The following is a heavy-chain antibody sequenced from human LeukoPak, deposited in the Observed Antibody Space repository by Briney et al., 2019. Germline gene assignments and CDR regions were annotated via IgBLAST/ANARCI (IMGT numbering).Heavy chain of an antibody. D-gene: IGHD3-22*01. J-gene: IGHJ4*02. V-gene: IGHV3-7*01. Sequence: SGGSLRLSCAASGFTFSNYGMSWVRQAPGKGLEWVANIEQGGSAKYYVDSVKGRFTISRDNAKNSLYLQMNSLRAEDTAVYYCARGIRYYYDISGYFYLTYWGQGTLVTVSS. CDR2: IEQGGSAK. CDR3: ARGIRYYYDISGYFYLTY. CDR1: GFTFSNYG.